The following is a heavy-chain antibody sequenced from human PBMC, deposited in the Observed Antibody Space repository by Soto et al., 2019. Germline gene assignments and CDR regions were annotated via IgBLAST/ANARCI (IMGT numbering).Heavy chain of an antibody. Sequence: EVQLVETGGGLIQPGGSLRLSCADSGLTVSRTQMAWVRQVPGKGLQWVSVIYSAGSTYYANAVKGRFTISRDISENKIYLDLSRVTGDDTAIYYCARAREPEYSSSIFFDYWGRGILVTVSS. CDR3: ARAREPEYSSSIFFDY. CDR1: GLTVSRTQ. J-gene: IGHJ4*02. D-gene: IGHD6-6*01. CDR2: IYSAGST. V-gene: IGHV3-53*02.